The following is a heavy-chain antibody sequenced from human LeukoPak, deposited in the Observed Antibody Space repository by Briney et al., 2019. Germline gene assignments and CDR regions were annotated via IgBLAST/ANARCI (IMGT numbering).Heavy chain of an antibody. V-gene: IGHV3-21*05. Sequence: GGSLRLSCAASGFTFSSYEMNWVRQAPGKGLEWVSYISSSSSYIYYADSVKGRFTISRDNAKNSLYLQMNSLRAEDTAVYYCARDFPDSSGYYVDYWGQGTLVTVSS. J-gene: IGHJ4*02. D-gene: IGHD3-22*01. CDR3: ARDFPDSSGYYVDY. CDR2: ISSSSSYI. CDR1: GFTFSSYE.